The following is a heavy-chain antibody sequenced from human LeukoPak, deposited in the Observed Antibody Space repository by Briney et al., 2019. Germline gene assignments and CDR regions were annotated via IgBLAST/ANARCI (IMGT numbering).Heavy chain of an antibody. Sequence: SETLSVTCTVSGGSISSYYWSWIRQPPGKGLEWIGYIYDSGRTNYSPSLNSLVTISAHTSKTQFSLRLSSVTAADTAVYYCARGYGSSSWYDYWGQGTLVTVSS. CDR2: IYDSGRT. V-gene: IGHV4-59*08. D-gene: IGHD6-13*01. J-gene: IGHJ4*02. CDR3: ARGYGSSSWYDY. CDR1: GGSISSYY.